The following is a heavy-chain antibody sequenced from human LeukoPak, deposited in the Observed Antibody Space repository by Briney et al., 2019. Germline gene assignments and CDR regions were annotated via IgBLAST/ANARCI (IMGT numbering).Heavy chain of an antibody. CDR3: ARDVQGGAFDY. CDR2: INQVGSAQ. D-gene: IGHD1-1*01. V-gene: IGHV3-7*01. CDR1: GFTFSSYA. Sequence: GGSLRLSCAASGFTFSSYAMHWVRQAPGKGLEWVANINQVGSAQNYVDSVKGRFTFSRDNTMNSLSLQMNNLRAEDTAIYYCARDVQGGAFDYWGQGTLVTVSS. J-gene: IGHJ4*02.